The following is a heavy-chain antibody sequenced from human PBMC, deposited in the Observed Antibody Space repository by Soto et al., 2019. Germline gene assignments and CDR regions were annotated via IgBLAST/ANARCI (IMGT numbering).Heavy chain of an antibody. D-gene: IGHD5-12*01. Sequence: PSETLSLTCTVSGGSISSYYWSWIRQPPGKGLEWIGYIYYSGSTNYNPSLKSRVTISVDTSKNQFSLKLSSVTAADTAVYYCARNSGYRAADFDYWGQGTLVTVSS. V-gene: IGHV4-59*08. CDR1: GGSISSYY. J-gene: IGHJ4*02. CDR2: IYYSGST. CDR3: ARNSGYRAADFDY.